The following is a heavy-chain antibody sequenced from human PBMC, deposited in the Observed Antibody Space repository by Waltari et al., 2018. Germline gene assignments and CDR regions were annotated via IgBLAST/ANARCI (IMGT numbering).Heavy chain of an antibody. D-gene: IGHD5-12*01. CDR3: ARDPPRGYDFHALGY. CDR2: ISAYNGNT. Sequence: QVQLVQSGAEVKKHGASVKVSCKASGYTFTSYGLSWVRQAPGQGLEWMGWISAYNGNTNYAQKLQGRVTMTTDTSTSTAYMELRSLRSDDTAVYYCARDPPRGYDFHALGYWGQGTLVTVSS. J-gene: IGHJ4*02. V-gene: IGHV1-18*01. CDR1: GYTFTSYG.